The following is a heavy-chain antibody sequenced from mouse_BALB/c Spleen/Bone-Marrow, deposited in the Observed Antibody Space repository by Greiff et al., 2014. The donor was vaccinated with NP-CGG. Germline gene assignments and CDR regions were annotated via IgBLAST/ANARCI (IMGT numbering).Heavy chain of an antibody. CDR3: ATYYRHDGAY. CDR2: IWAGGST. D-gene: IGHD2-14*01. Sequence: QVQLKESGPGLVAPSQSLSITCTASGFSLTSFGIHWVRQPPGKGLEWLGVIWAGGSTNYDSAFMSRLSISKDNSKNQVFLKMSSLQTDDTAMYYCATYYRHDGAYWGQGTLVTVSA. J-gene: IGHJ3*01. V-gene: IGHV2-9*02. CDR1: GFSLTSFG.